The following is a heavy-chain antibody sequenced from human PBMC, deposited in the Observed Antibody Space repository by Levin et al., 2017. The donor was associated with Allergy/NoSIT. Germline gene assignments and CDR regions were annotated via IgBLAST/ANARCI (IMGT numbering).Heavy chain of an antibody. CDR3: ARRNWGSWYFDL. CDR2: LYYSGST. J-gene: IGHJ2*01. Sequence: SETLSLTCTVSGGSISSYYWSWIRQPPGKGLEWIGYLYYSGSTNYNPSLKSRVTISVDTSKNQFSLMLSSVTAADTAVYYCARRNWGSWYFDLWGRGTLVTVSS. D-gene: IGHD7-27*01. CDR1: GGSISSYY. V-gene: IGHV4-59*01.